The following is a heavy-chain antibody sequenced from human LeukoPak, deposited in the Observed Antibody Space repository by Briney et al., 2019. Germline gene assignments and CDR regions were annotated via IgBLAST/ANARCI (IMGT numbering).Heavy chain of an antibody. D-gene: IGHD3-10*01. CDR1: GFAFSNFA. Sequence: GGSLRLSCAASGFAFSNFAMSWVRQAPGKGLEWVSAMSGSGYYTYYVESVKGRFTISRDNSKNTLYLHMNSLRAEDTAVYYCARKAWAGGHYDYWGQGTLVTVSS. CDR3: ARKAWAGGHYDY. V-gene: IGHV3-23*01. CDR2: MSGSGYYT. J-gene: IGHJ4*02.